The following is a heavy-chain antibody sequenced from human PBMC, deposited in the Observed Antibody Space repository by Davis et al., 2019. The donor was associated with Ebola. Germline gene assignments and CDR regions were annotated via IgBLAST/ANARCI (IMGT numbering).Heavy chain of an antibody. J-gene: IGHJ4*02. V-gene: IGHV3-23*01. CDR3: AKAPYCTGGVCYGLNY. CDR2: ISGSGGST. CDR1: GVTFSPYS. Sequence: PGGSLRLSCADSGVTFSPYSMSWVRQAPGKGLEWVSAISGSGGSTYYADSVKGRFTISRDNSKNTLYLQMNSLRAEDTAVYYCAKAPYCTGGVCYGLNYWGQGTLVTVSS. D-gene: IGHD2-8*02.